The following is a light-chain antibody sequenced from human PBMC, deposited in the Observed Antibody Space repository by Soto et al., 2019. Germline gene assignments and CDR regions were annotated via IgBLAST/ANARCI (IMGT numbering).Light chain of an antibody. J-gene: IGKJ1*01. Sequence: DLQTTQSPSTLSASVGARLTITCRASQSISSWLAWYQQKPGKAPXXLIYDASSLESGVPSRFSGSGSGTEFALTISSTTPDDFATYYCQQYNSYWTFGQGTKVDIK. CDR3: QQYNSYWT. CDR1: QSISSW. V-gene: IGKV1-5*01. CDR2: DAS.